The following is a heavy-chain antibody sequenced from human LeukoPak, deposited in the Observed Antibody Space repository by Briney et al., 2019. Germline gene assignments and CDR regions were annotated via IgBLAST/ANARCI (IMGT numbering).Heavy chain of an antibody. D-gene: IGHD3-22*01. CDR1: GGSISGYY. J-gene: IGHJ4*02. CDR2: TYYSGST. Sequence: PSETLSLTCTVSGGSISGYYWNWIRQPPGKGLEWIGYTYYSGSTNYNPSLKSRVTTSVDTSKNQFSLKLSSVTAADTAVYYCARERLGYYDRSGLDYWGQGTLVTVSS. CDR3: ARERLGYYDRSGLDY. V-gene: IGHV4-59*01.